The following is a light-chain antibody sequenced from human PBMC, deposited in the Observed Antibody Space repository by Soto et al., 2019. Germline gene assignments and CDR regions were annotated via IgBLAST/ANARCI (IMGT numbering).Light chain of an antibody. J-gene: IGKJ5*01. CDR2: DVS. CDR1: QSVGNF. V-gene: IGKV3-11*01. CDR3: QQRRNWPIT. Sequence: EIGLTQSQATLSLSPGERAARTCRASQSVGNFVAWYQQRRGQAPRLLVYDVSNRATGIPVRFTGSGSGTDFTLTISSLEPEDFAIYYCQQRRNWPITFGQGTRLEIK.